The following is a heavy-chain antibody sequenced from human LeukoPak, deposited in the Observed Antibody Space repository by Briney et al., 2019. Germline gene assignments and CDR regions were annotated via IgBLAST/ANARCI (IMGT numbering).Heavy chain of an antibody. J-gene: IGHJ4*02. D-gene: IGHD3-22*01. Sequence: ASVTVSCKASGYTFTSYDINWVRQATGQGLEWMGWMNPNSGNTGYAQKFQGRVTITRNTSISTAYMELSSLRSEDTAVYYCARGLGGLATLYDSSGYYGRRRDYYFDYWGQGTLVTVSS. CDR1: GYTFTSYD. CDR2: MNPNSGNT. CDR3: ARGLGGLATLYDSSGYYGRRRDYYFDY. V-gene: IGHV1-8*03.